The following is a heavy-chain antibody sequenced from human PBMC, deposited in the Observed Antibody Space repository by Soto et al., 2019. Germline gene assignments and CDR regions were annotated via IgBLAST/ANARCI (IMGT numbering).Heavy chain of an antibody. CDR2: ISNSGGNT. Sequence: PGGSLRLSCAASGFTLNNYAMRWVRQAPGKGLEWVSSISNSGGNTYYADSVKGRFTISRDNSKNTLYLQMNSLRAEDTALYYCARVLYSRSLYYAMDVWGQGTTVTVSS. CDR1: GFTLNNYA. D-gene: IGHD6-6*01. CDR3: ARVLYSRSLYYAMDV. V-gene: IGHV3-23*01. J-gene: IGHJ6*02.